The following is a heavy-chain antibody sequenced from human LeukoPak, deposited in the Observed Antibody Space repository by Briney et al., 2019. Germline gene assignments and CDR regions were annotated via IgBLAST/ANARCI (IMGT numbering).Heavy chain of an antibody. Sequence: GGSLRLSCAASGFTFSDYYMSWIRQAPGKGLEWVSYMSSSGSTIYYADSVKGRFTISRDNAKNSLYLQMNSLRAEDTAVYYCARDWVGGSRSNYYYYGMDVWGQGTTVTVSS. CDR2: MSSSGSTI. J-gene: IGHJ6*02. CDR3: ARDWVGGSRSNYYYYGMDV. V-gene: IGHV3-11*01. CDR1: GFTFSDYY. D-gene: IGHD2-15*01.